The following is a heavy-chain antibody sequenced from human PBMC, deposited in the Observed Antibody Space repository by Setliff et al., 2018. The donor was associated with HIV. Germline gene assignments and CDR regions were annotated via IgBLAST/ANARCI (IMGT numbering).Heavy chain of an antibody. CDR2: ISASATYI. CDR3: ARDNGRYFDRGWFDP. CDR1: GFTFSNYS. V-gene: IGHV3-21*01. Sequence: PGGSLRLSCAASGFTFSNYSMNWVRQTPGKGLEWVSSISASATYIYYADSVKGRFTISRDNAENSLYLQMNSLRAEDTAGYYCARDNGRYFDRGWFDPWGQGALVTVSS. J-gene: IGHJ5*01. D-gene: IGHD3-9*01.